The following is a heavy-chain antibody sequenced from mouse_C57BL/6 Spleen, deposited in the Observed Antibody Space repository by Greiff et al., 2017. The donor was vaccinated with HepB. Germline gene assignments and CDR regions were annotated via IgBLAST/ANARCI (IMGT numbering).Heavy chain of an antibody. CDR3: ARGRITTVVGDFDY. Sequence: EVQGVESGGGLVKPGGSLKLSCAASGFTFSSYAMSWVRQTPEKRLEWVATISDGGSYTYYPDNVKGRFTISRDNAKNNLYLQMSHLKSEDTAMYYCARGRITTVVGDFDYWGQGTTLTVSS. CDR2: ISDGGSYT. V-gene: IGHV5-4*01. J-gene: IGHJ2*01. D-gene: IGHD1-1*01. CDR1: GFTFSSYA.